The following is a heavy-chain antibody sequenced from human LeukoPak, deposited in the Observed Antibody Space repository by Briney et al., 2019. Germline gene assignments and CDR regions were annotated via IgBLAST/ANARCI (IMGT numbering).Heavy chain of an antibody. D-gene: IGHD2-15*01. Sequence: SETLSLTCAVYGGSFSGYYWSWIRQPPGKGLEWIGEINHSGSTNYNPSLKSRVTISVDTSKNQFSLKLSSVTAADTAVYYCARDPGRSTSPYRSGGMGRARFGPWGQGTLGTVSS. CDR3: ARDPGRSTSPYRSGGMGRARFGP. J-gene: IGHJ5*02. CDR2: INHSGST. CDR1: GGSFSGYY. V-gene: IGHV4-34*01.